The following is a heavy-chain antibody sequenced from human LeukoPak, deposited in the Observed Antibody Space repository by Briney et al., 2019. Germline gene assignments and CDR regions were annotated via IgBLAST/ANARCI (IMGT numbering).Heavy chain of an antibody. CDR3: TTVIMGAPKDDY. CDR2: FRSKTDGGTI. CDR1: GGSISSYY. Sequence: ETLSLTCTVSGGSISSYYWSWVRQAPGKGLEWVGRFRSKTDGGTIDYAAPVKGRFTISRDDSRNTLYLQMNSLKTEDAAVYYCTTVIMGAPKDDYWGQGTLVTVSS. J-gene: IGHJ4*02. V-gene: IGHV3-15*05. D-gene: IGHD1-26*01.